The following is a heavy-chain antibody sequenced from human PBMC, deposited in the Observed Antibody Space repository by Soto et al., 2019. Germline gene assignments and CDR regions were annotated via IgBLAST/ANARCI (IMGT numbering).Heavy chain of an antibody. CDR1: GGTFSSYA. J-gene: IGHJ6*02. CDR3: ARSQGGSSSLDIYYYYYSGMDV. D-gene: IGHD2-15*01. Sequence: QVPLVQSGAEVKKPGSSVKVSCKAPGGTFSSYAISWVRQAPGQGLEWMGGIIPIFGTAKYAQKFQGRVTITADESTSTGYMELSSLRSEDTAVYYCARSQGGSSSLDIYYYYYSGMDVWGQGTTVTVSS. V-gene: IGHV1-69*01. CDR2: IIPIFGTA.